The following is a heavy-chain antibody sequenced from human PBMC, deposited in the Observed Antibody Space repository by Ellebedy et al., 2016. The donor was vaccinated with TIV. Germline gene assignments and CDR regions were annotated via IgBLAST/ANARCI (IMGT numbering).Heavy chain of an antibody. CDR1: GYSFTSYW. CDR2: IDPSDSYT. D-gene: IGHD2-2*02. CDR3: ARHLDCSSTSCYMAVGDY. J-gene: IGHJ4*02. Sequence: KVSCXGSGYSFTSYWISWVRQMPGKGLAWMGRIDPSDSYTNYSPSFQGHVTIPADKSISPAYLQWSSLKASDTAMYYCARHLDCSSTSCYMAVGDYWGQGTLVTVSS. V-gene: IGHV5-10-1*01.